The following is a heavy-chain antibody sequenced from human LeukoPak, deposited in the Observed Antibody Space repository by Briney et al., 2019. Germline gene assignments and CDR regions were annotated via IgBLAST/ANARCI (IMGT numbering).Heavy chain of an antibody. V-gene: IGHV3-53*01. J-gene: IGHJ4*02. CDR2: IYSGGST. D-gene: IGHD3-22*01. CDR1: GFTVSSNY. CDR3: ARWDSSGYHKYYFDY. Sequence: PGGSLRLSCAASGFTVSSNYMNWVRQAPGKGLEWVSIIYSGGSTYYADSVRGRFTISRDNSKNTLYLQMNGLTAEDTAVYYCARWDSSGYHKYYFDYWGQGTLVTVSS.